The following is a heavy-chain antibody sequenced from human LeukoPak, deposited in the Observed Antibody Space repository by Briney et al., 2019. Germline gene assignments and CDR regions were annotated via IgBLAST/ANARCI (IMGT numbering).Heavy chain of an antibody. V-gene: IGHV3-7*01. J-gene: IGHJ4*02. Sequence: GGSLRLSCAASGFTFSSYWMTWVRQAPGKGLEWVANIMEDGSEKYYVDSVKGRFTISRDNAQNSLYLQLDTLRPEDTALYYCARGGPGGASDYWGQGSLVTVSS. CDR1: GFTFSSYW. CDR2: IMEDGSEK. D-gene: IGHD3-10*01. CDR3: ARGGPGGASDY.